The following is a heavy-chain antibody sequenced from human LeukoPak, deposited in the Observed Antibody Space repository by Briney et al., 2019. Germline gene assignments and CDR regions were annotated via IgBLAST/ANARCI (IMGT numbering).Heavy chain of an antibody. CDR3: ARDLIPDAYIVDGPLNYYYYYGMDV. CDR2: IIPIFGTA. V-gene: IGHV1-69*13. D-gene: IGHD2-15*01. Sequence: SVEVSCKASGGTFSSYAISWVRQAPGQGLEWMGGIIPIFGTANYAQKFQGRVTITADESTSTAYMELSSLRSEDTAVYYCARDLIPDAYIVDGPLNYYYYYGMDVWGQGPRSPSP. J-gene: IGHJ6*02. CDR1: GGTFSSYA.